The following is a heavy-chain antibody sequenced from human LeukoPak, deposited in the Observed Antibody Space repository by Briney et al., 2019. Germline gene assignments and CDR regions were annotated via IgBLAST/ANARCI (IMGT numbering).Heavy chain of an antibody. Sequence: ASVTDSFKSSGYTFPNYDINWLRQATGQGLDWMGWMNPNSGNTGYAQKFQVRVTMTGNTSISTAYLELSSLRSEEAAVYYCGRGLGYSSGWYGYGMDVWGQGTTVTVSS. J-gene: IGHJ6*02. D-gene: IGHD6-19*01. V-gene: IGHV1-8*01. CDR3: GRGLGYSSGWYGYGMDV. CDR2: MNPNSGNT. CDR1: GYTFPNYD.